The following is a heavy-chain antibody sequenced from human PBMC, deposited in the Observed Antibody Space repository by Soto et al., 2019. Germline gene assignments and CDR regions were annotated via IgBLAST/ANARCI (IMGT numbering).Heavy chain of an antibody. CDR1: GFTFSSYW. CDR3: ARVSSTYYLDY. CDR2: TRNKVSSYTT. V-gene: IGHV3-72*01. J-gene: IGHJ4*02. D-gene: IGHD2-2*01. Sequence: GGSLRLSCAASGFTFSSYWMSWVRQAPGKGLEWVGRTRNKVSSYTTEYAASVKGRFTISRDDSKSSLYLRMNSLKTEDTAVYYCARVSSTYYLDYWGQGTLVTVSS.